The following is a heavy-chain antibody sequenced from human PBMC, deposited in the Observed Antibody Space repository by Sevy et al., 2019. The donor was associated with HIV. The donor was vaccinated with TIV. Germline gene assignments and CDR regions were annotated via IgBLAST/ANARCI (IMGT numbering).Heavy chain of an antibody. CDR2: IRKKTNSYST. CDR3: ARVQVLGGHYYLDH. J-gene: IGHJ4*02. Sequence: GGSLRLSCEASGFTFSDHYMDWVRQAPGKGLEWVGRIRKKTNSYSTEYAASVKDRFTVSRDDSKKSLYRQMNSLKSDETAGYFGARVQVLGGHYYLDHGGQGTQVTVSS. D-gene: IGHD3-16*01. V-gene: IGHV3-72*01. CDR1: GFTFSDHY.